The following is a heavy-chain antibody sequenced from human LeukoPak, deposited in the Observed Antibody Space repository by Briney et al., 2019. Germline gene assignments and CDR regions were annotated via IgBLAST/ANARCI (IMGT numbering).Heavy chain of an antibody. D-gene: IGHD1-1*01. V-gene: IGHV4-34*01. Sequence: SETLSLTCAVYGGSFSGYYWSWIRQPPGKGLEWIGEINHSGSTNYNPSLKSRVTISVDTSKNQFSLKLSSVTAADTAVYYCARTTLTDDYWGQGTLVTVSS. CDR3: ARTTLTDDY. J-gene: IGHJ4*02. CDR2: INHSGST. CDR1: GGSFSGYY.